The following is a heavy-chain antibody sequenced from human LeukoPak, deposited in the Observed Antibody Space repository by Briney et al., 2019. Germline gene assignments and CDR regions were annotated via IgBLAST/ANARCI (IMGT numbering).Heavy chain of an antibody. J-gene: IGHJ4*02. D-gene: IGHD2-2*01. CDR1: GFTFSSYS. V-gene: IGHV3-21*01. Sequence: GGSLRLSCAASGFTFSSYSMNWVRQAPGKGLEWVSSISSSSSYIYYADSVKGRFTISRDNAKNSLYLQMNSLRAEDTAVYYCARDFRSRVPAALPTSWGQGTLVTVYS. CDR2: ISSSSSYI. CDR3: ARDFRSRVPAALPTS.